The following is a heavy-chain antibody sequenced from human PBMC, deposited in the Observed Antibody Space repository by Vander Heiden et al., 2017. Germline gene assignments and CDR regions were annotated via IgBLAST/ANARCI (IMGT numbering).Heavy chain of an antibody. CDR2: TRNRANSYTT. J-gene: IGHJ4*02. Sequence: EVQLVESGGGLVQPGGSLRLSCAASGFTFSDHYMDWVRQAPGKGLEWVGRTRNRANSYTTEDAASVKGRFTISRDESKNSVFLKMNSMKTEDTAVYYCARVRIKLWVLDYWDQGTLLNV. CDR3: ARVRIKLWVLDY. CDR1: GFTFSDHY. V-gene: IGHV3-72*01. D-gene: IGHD5-18*01.